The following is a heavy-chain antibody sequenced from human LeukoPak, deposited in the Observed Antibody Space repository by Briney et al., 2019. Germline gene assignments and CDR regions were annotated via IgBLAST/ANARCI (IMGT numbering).Heavy chain of an antibody. D-gene: IGHD3-10*01. CDR3: ARDLVDYYGSGFDY. V-gene: IGHV3-20*04. Sequence: GGSLRLSCEVSGFPFDEYGMSWVRQLPGKGLEWVSGLNWNGGTTGYADSVKGRFTISRDNAKNSLFLHMTSLRTDDTAVYYCARDLVDYYGSGFDYWGQGTLVIVSS. CDR2: LNWNGGTT. J-gene: IGHJ4*02. CDR1: GFPFDEYG.